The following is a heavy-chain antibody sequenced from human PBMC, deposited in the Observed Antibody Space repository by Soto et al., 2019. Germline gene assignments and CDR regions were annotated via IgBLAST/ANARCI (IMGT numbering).Heavy chain of an antibody. CDR3: AKVGYGDYSYFDY. J-gene: IGHJ4*02. Sequence: GGSLKLSCAASGFTFSSHWMHWVRQAPGKGLVWVSRISGDGSSTSYADSVKGRFTISRDNAKNTLYLQMNSLKAEDTAVYYCAKVGYGDYSYFDYWGQGTLVTVSS. V-gene: IGHV3-74*01. CDR1: GFTFSSHW. D-gene: IGHD4-17*01. CDR2: ISGDGSST.